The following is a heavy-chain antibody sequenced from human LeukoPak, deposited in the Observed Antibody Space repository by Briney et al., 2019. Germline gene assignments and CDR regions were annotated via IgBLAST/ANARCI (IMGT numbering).Heavy chain of an antibody. CDR3: AKGGSGSYYGFDY. CDR2: ISGSGGST. D-gene: IGHD1-26*01. CDR1: GFTFSSYA. J-gene: IGHJ4*02. V-gene: IGHV3-23*01. Sequence: PGGSLRLSCAASGFTFSSYAMSWVRQAPGKGLEWVSAISGSGGSTYYADSVKGRFTISRDNSKNTLYLQMNSLGADDTAVYYCAKGGSGSYYGFDYWGQGTLVTVSS.